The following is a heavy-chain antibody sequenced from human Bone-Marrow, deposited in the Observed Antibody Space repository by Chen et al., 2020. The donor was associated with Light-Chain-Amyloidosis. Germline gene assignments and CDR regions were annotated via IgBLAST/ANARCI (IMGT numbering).Heavy chain of an antibody. CDR2: IYHSGST. V-gene: IGHV4-39*01. CDR3: TRPLTGTTTGAYYYMDV. CDR1: GGSVSSSAFY. D-gene: IGHD1-7*01. Sequence: QVQLQESGPGLVKPSETLSLTCTVSGGSVSSSAFYWGWIRQPPGKGLEWIGHIYHSGSTYYNPSLKSRVSLSVDTTKNQFSLNLGSVTAADTAVYYCTRPLTGTTTGAYYYMDVWGKGTTVIVSS. J-gene: IGHJ6*03.